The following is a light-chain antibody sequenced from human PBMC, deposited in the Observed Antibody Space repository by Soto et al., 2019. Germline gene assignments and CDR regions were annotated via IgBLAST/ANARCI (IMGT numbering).Light chain of an antibody. CDR2: AAS. V-gene: IGKV1-9*01. CDR1: QGISSY. J-gene: IGKJ4*01. Sequence: IQLTQSPSPLSASVGDRVTITCRASQGISSYLAWYQQKPGKAPNLLIYAASTLQRGVPSRFSGSGSGTDFTLTISSLQPEDFATYYCQQLNSYPPTFGGGTKVEIK. CDR3: QQLNSYPPT.